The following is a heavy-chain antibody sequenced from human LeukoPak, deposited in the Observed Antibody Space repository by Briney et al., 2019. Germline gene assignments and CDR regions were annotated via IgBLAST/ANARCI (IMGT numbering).Heavy chain of an antibody. CDR1: GFTFSSHA. V-gene: IGHV3-23*01. J-gene: IGHJ5*02. D-gene: IGHD6-13*01. CDR2: ISGSGGST. CDR3: ARRGDSSSWYWFDP. Sequence: GGSLRLSCAASGFTFSSHAMSWVRQAPGKGLEWVSAISGSGGSTYYADSVKGRFTISRDNSKNTLYLQMNSLRAEDTAVYYCARRGDSSSWYWFDPWGQGALVTVSS.